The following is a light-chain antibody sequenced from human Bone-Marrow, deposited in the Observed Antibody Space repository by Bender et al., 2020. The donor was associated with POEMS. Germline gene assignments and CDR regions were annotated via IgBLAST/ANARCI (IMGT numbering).Light chain of an antibody. V-gene: IGLV2-23*02. CDR2: AVT. J-gene: IGLJ2*01. CDR1: SSDVGSYNL. Sequence: QSALTQPASVSGSPGQSITISCTGTSSDVGSYNLVSWYQQHPGKAPKLMIYAVTKRPSGVSTRFSGSKSGNTASLTISGLQAEDEAAYHCCSYAGSNTLIFGGGTKVTVL. CDR3: CSYAGSNTLI.